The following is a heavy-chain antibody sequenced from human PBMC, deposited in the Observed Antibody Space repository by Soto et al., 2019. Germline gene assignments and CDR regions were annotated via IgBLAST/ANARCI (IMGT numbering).Heavy chain of an antibody. CDR3: GKDTKEYSKVWYLDY. Sequence: EVQLVESGGGLVQPGRSLRLSCEASGFIFDDYGMHWVRQAPGKGLEWVSGINWNSGSISYADSVKGLFTISRDNAKSSLYLQMNTLRPEDTEFYYCGKDTKEYSKVWYLDYWGQGTLVTVSS. D-gene: IGHD5-18*01. J-gene: IGHJ4*02. CDR1: GFIFDDYG. V-gene: IGHV3-9*01. CDR2: INWNSGSI.